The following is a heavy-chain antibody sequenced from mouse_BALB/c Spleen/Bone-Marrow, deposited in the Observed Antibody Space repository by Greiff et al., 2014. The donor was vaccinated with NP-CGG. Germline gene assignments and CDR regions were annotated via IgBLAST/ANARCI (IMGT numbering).Heavy chain of an antibody. D-gene: IGHD1-1*01. V-gene: IGHV5-17*02. J-gene: IGHJ2*01. CDR1: GFTFSSFG. CDR2: ISSASTTI. Sequence: EVQGVESGGDLVKPGGSLKLSCAASGFTFSSFGMHWVRQAPEKGLEWVAYISSASTTIYYADTVRGRFTISRDNPKNTLFLQMTSLRSEDTAMYYCARGKLREGYLDYWGQGTTLTVSS. CDR3: ARGKLREGYLDY.